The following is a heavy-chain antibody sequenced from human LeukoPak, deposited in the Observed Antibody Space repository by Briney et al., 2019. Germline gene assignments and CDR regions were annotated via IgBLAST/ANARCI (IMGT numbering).Heavy chain of an antibody. D-gene: IGHD2-15*01. CDR3: AKISSGYCSGGSCYLDY. CDR2: ISGRGGST. J-gene: IGHJ4*02. CDR1: GFTFSSYA. V-gene: IGHV3-23*01. Sequence: PGGSLRLSCAASGFTFSSYAMSWVRQAPGKGLEWVSAISGRGGSTYYADSVKGRFTISRDNAKNTLYLQMNSLRVEDTAVYYCAKISSGYCSGGSCYLDYWGQGTLVTVSS.